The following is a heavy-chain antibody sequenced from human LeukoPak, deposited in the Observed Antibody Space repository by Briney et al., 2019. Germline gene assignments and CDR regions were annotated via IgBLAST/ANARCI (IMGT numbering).Heavy chain of an antibody. CDR3: AKDGGRGVGATADYDAFDI. D-gene: IGHD1-26*01. CDR1: GFTFSSYA. J-gene: IGHJ3*02. Sequence: PGGSLRLSCAASGFTFSSYAMSWVRQAPGKGLEWVSAISGSGGSTYYADSVKGRFTISRDNSKNTLYLQMNSLRAEDTAVYYCAKDGGRGVGATADYDAFDIWGQGTMVTVSS. CDR2: ISGSGGST. V-gene: IGHV3-23*01.